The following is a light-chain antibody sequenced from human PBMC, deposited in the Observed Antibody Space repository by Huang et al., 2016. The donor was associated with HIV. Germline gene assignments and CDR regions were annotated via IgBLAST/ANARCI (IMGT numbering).Light chain of an antibody. J-gene: IGKJ1*01. Sequence: DIIMTQSPDSLAVSLGERATRNCRSSQSVYSSSTSKDYMAWFQQKPGQPPRLLLFWASTREAGVPDRFSGGGSGTHFTLTIANLEAEDAAIYYCQQYYSSPQTFGQGTRVEVK. CDR3: QQYYSSPQT. CDR2: WAS. V-gene: IGKV4-1*01. CDR1: QSVYSSSTSKDY.